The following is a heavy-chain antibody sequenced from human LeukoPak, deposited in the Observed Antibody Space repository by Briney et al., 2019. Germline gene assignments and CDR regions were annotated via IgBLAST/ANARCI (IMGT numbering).Heavy chain of an antibody. CDR2: IKQDGSEK. Sequence: GGSLRLSCAASGFTFSSYWMSWVRQAPGKGLEWVANIKQDGSEKYYVDSVKGRFTISRDNSKNTLFPQMNSLTTEDTAFYYCARGAGTMVYYIDVWGNGTTVTVSS. CDR1: GFTFSSYW. V-gene: IGHV3-7*01. CDR3: ARGAGTMVYYIDV. J-gene: IGHJ6*03. D-gene: IGHD1-7*01.